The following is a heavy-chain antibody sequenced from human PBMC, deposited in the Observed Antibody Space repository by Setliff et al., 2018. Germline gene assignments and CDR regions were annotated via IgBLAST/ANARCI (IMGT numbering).Heavy chain of an antibody. D-gene: IGHD3-10*01. V-gene: IGHV4-34*01. CDR1: GGSLSFFH. CDR3: ARHATYYYGSGNLPFDS. J-gene: IGHJ4*02. Sequence: SETLSLTCGVYGGSLSFFHWHWIRQSPGKGLEWIGQINYGGDTIYNPSFKSRVIVSEDTAKNHFSLTMTSVTAADTALYYCARHATYYYGSGNLPFDSWGQGTLVTVSS. CDR2: INYGGDT.